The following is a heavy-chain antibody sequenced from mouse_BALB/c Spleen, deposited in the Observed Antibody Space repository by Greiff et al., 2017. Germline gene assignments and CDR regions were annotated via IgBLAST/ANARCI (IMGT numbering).Heavy chain of an antibody. CDR3: ARRDGRPGYAMDY. J-gene: IGHJ4*01. CDR2: IDPYNGGT. Sequence: EVQLVESGPELVKPGASVKVSCKASGYAFTSYNMYWVKQSHGKSLEWIGYIDPYNGGTSYNQKFKGKATLTVDKSSSTAYMHLNSLTSEDSAVYYCARRDGRPGYAMDYWGQGTSVTVSS. V-gene: IGHV1S135*01. CDR1: GYAFTSYN. D-gene: IGHD1-1*01.